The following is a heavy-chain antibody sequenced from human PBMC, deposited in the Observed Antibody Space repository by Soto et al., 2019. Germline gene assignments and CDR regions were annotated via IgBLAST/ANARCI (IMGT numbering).Heavy chain of an antibody. Sequence: QVQLVQSGAEVKKPGSSVKVSCQASGGTFSSYSISWVRQSPGQGLEWMGGILPIFGTADYAQKFQGRVTITTDEYTSTDYMELSSLRSEDTAVYYCASPPIVAPIFNYYSGMDVWGQGTTVTVSS. CDR3: ASPPIVAPIFNYYSGMDV. D-gene: IGHD5-12*01. V-gene: IGHV1-69*05. CDR1: GGTFSSYS. J-gene: IGHJ6*02. CDR2: ILPIFGTA.